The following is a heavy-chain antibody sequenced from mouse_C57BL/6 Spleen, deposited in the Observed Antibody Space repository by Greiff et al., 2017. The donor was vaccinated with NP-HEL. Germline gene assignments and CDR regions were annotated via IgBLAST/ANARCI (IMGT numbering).Heavy chain of an antibody. J-gene: IGHJ2*01. D-gene: IGHD1-1*01. CDR1: GYTFTSYW. CDR3: ARSGYYYGSSYVDY. CDR2: IHPNSGST. V-gene: IGHV1-64*01. Sequence: QVQLQQPGAELVKPGASVKLSCKASGYTFTSYWMHWVKQRPGQGLEWIGMIHPNSGSTNYNEKFKSKATLTVDKSSSTAYMQLSSLTSEDSAVYYCARSGYYYGSSYVDYWGQGTTLTVSS.